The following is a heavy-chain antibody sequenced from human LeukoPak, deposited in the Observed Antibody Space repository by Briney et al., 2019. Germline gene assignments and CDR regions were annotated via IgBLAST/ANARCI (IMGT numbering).Heavy chain of an antibody. CDR1: GFTFSSYA. V-gene: IGHV3-23*01. CDR2: ISGGGGST. D-gene: IGHD3-22*01. J-gene: IGHJ4*02. Sequence: GGSLRLSCAVSGFTFSSYAMSWVRQAPGKGLEWVSAISGGGGSTYYVDSVKGRFTISRDNSKNTLYLQMNSLRAEDTAIYYCAKSRYDSSGYYILYFFDYWGQGTLVTVSS. CDR3: AKSRYDSSGYYILYFFDY.